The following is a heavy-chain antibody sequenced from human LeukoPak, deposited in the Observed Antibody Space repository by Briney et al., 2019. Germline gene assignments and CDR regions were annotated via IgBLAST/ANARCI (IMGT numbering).Heavy chain of an antibody. V-gene: IGHV6-1*01. CDR1: GDSVSNNIAT. J-gene: IGHJ2*01. Sequence: SQTLSLTCAISGDSVSNNIATWNWVRQSPSRGLEWLGRTYYRSRWGNDYAISVKGRITINPDTSRNQFSLQLNSVTPEDTAVYYCASPPDYGDSDWYFDLWGRGTLVTVSS. CDR3: ASPPDYGDSDWYFDL. CDR2: TYYRSRWGN. D-gene: IGHD4-17*01.